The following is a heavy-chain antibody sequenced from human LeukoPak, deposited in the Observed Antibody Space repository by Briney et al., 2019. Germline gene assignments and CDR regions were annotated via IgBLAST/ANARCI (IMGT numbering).Heavy chain of an antibody. CDR3: AGDGYYEFWSGPNWFDP. CDR1: GGTFSSYA. CDR2: IIPIFGTA. D-gene: IGHD3-3*01. Sequence: ASVKVSCKASGGTFSSYAISWVRQAPGQGLEWMGGIIPIFGTANYAQKFQGRVTITTDESTSTAYMELSSLRSEDTAVYYCAGDGYYEFWSGPNWFDPWGQGTLVTVSS. V-gene: IGHV1-69*05. J-gene: IGHJ5*02.